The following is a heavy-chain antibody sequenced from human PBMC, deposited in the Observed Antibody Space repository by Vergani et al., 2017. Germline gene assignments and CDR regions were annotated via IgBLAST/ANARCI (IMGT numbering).Heavy chain of an antibody. J-gene: IGHJ6*03. D-gene: IGHD4-11*01. CDR2: IDHTGRP. V-gene: IGHV4-34*01. CDR3: ARVNTETNGHLYYYYYMDV. Sequence: QVQLQQWGGGLLKPSETLSLTCVVNGGSFTSYHWTWIRQSPGEGLEWVGDIDHTGRPDYNPSLKSRLTISVDKSRNQFSLTLNSVTATDTAIYFCARVNTETNGHLYYYYYMDVRGQGTAVTVS. CDR1: GGSFTSYH.